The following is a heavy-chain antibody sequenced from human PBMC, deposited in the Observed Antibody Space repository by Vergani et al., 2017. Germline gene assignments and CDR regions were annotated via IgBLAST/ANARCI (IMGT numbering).Heavy chain of an antibody. CDR2: ISPGASTV. J-gene: IGHJ6*02. V-gene: IGHV3-11*04. CDR3: AKNPGISTTRHYYAMDV. D-gene: IGHD1-1*01. Sequence: LEESGGGSVTPGGSLRLPCAASGFKFSDHYMSWIRQAPGKGLEWVSHISPGASTVSYTDSVTGRFTVSRDNDNNSLTLDMTTLRVEDTAVYYCAKNPGISTTRHYYAMDVWGQGTTVTVSS. CDR1: GFKFSDHY.